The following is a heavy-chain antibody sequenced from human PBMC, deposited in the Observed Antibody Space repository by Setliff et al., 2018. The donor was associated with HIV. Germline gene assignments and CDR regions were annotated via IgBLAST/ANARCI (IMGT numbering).Heavy chain of an antibody. CDR2: INQNGREK. CDR3: AGSRGYFVKAE. J-gene: IGHJ4*02. V-gene: IGHV3-7*01. CDR1: GFTSGFTSTNYW. Sequence: GGSLRLSCAASGFTSGFTSTNYWMSWVRQAPGKGLEWVANINQNGREKYYVDSVKGRFTISRDNAKDSLYLQMNSLRGEDTAVYYCAGSRGYFVKAEWGQGTLVTVSS. D-gene: IGHD3-22*01.